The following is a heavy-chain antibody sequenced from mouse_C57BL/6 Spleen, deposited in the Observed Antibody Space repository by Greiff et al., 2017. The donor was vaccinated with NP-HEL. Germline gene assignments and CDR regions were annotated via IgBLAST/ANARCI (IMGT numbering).Heavy chain of an antibody. CDR2: ISNGGGST. CDR3: ARQGNGYDKNYALDY. Sequence: EVKLVESGGGLVQPGGSLKLSCAASGFTFSDYYMYWVRQTPEQRLEWVAYISNGGGSTYSPDNVKGRFTISRDNAKNTLYLQMSRLRSESTAMYYGARQGNGYDKNYALDYWGQGTSVTVSS. CDR1: GFTFSDYY. J-gene: IGHJ4*01. D-gene: IGHD2-2*01. V-gene: IGHV5-12*01.